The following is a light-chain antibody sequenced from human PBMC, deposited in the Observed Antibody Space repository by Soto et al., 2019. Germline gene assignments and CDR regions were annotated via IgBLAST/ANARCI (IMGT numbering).Light chain of an antibody. Sequence: DIVMTQSPDSLAVSLGERATINCKSSQSVLYSSNNKNYLAWYQQKPGQPPKLLIYWASIRESGVPDRFSGSGSGTDLTLTISSLQAEDVAVYYCQQYYATPPTFGQGTKVEIK. V-gene: IGKV4-1*01. CDR2: WAS. J-gene: IGKJ1*01. CDR3: QQYYATPPT. CDR1: QSVLYSSNNKNY.